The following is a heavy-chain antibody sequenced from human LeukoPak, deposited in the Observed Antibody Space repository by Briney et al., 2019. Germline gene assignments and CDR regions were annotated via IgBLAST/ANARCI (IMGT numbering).Heavy chain of an antibody. Sequence: GASVKVSCKASGGTFSSYAISWVRQAPGQGLEWMGRIIPILGIANYAQKFQGRVTITADKSTSTAYMELSSLRSEDTAVYYCARDTWIQPWFQGNWFDPWGQGTLVTVSS. CDR1: GGTFSSYA. D-gene: IGHD5-18*01. V-gene: IGHV1-69*04. CDR3: ARDTWIQPWFQGNWFDP. J-gene: IGHJ5*02. CDR2: IIPILGIA.